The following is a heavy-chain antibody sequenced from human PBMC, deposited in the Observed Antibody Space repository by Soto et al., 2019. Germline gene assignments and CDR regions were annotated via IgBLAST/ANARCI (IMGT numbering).Heavy chain of an antibody. CDR2: IIPISGTA. D-gene: IGHD2-8*01. Sequence: QVQLVQSGAEVKKPGSSVKVSCKTPGGTFSTYGINWVRQAPGQGLEWVGGIIPISGTASYAQRFQGRVTITADESTSTAYMELSSLRSEDTAVYYCARVMRVYAIRGDLDYWGQGTLVTVSS. CDR3: ARVMRVYAIRGDLDY. CDR1: GGTFSTYG. V-gene: IGHV1-69*01. J-gene: IGHJ4*02.